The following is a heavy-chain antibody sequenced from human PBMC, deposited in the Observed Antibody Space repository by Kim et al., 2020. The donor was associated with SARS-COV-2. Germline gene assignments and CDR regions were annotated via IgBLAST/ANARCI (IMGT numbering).Heavy chain of an antibody. CDR2: IIPIFGTA. J-gene: IGHJ3*02. CDR3: ARDRQAEGAFDI. CDR1: GGTFSSYA. V-gene: IGHV1-69*13. Sequence: SVKVSCKASGGTFSSYAISWVRQAPGQGLEWMGGIIPIFGTANYAQKFQGRVTITADESTSTAYMELSSLRSEDTAVYYCARDRQAEGAFDIWGQGTMVTVSS.